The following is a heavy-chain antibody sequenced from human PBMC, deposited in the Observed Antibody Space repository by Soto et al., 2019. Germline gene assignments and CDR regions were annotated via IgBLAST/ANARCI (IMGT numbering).Heavy chain of an antibody. CDR2: IYHSGST. CDR1: GGSISSSNW. D-gene: IGHD4-17*01. V-gene: IGHV4-4*02. J-gene: IGHJ4*02. CDR3: ARLGLSEVTTVY. Sequence: SETLSVTCAVSGGSISSSNWWSWVRQPPGKGPEWIGEIYHSGSTNYNPSLKSRVTISVDKSKNQFSLKLSSVTAADTAVYYCARLGLSEVTTVYWGQGTLVTVSS.